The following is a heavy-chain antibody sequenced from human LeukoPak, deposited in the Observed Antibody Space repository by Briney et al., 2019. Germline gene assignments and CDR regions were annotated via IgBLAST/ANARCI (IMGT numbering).Heavy chain of an antibody. CDR3: ARVSYDYVWGSYRHSDY. D-gene: IGHD3-16*02. Sequence: ASVKVSCKASGYTFTSYGIIWVRQAPGQGLEWMGWISAYNGNTNYAQKLQGRVTMTTDTSTSTAYMELRSLRSDDTAVYYCARVSYDYVWGSYRHSDYWGQGTLVTVSS. V-gene: IGHV1-18*01. CDR2: ISAYNGNT. CDR1: GYTFTSYG. J-gene: IGHJ4*02.